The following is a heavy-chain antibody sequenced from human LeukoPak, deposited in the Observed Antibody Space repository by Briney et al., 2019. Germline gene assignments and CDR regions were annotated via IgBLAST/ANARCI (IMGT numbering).Heavy chain of an antibody. CDR2: ISWNSGSI. D-gene: IGHD3-10*01. CDR3: AKPIRGEDYFDY. V-gene: IGHV3-9*01. CDR1: GFTFDDYA. Sequence: GGSLRLSCAASGFTFDDYAMHWVRQAPGKGLEWVSGISWNSGSIGYADSVKGRFTISRDNAKNSLYLQMNSLRAEDTALYYCAKPIRGEDYFDYWGQGTLVTVSS. J-gene: IGHJ4*02.